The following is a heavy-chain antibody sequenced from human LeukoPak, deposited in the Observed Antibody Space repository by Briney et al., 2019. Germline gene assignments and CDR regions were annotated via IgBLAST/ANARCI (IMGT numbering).Heavy chain of an antibody. CDR3: ARQYYDYVWGSYRYMSGGYYMDV. J-gene: IGHJ6*03. CDR2: IKQDGSEK. CDR1: GFTFSSYW. Sequence: GGSLRLSCAASGFTFSSYWMSWVRQAPGKGLEWVANIKQDGSEKYYVDSVKGRFTISRDNAKNSLYLQMNSLRAEDTAVYYCARQYYDYVWGSYRYMSGGYYMDVWGKGTTVTISS. V-gene: IGHV3-7*01. D-gene: IGHD3-16*02.